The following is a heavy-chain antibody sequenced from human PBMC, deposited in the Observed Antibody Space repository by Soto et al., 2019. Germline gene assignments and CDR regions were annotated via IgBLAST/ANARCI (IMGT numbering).Heavy chain of an antibody. Sequence: EVQLVESGGGLVKPGRSLRLSCTASGFTFGDYAMSWFRQAPGKGLEWVGFIRSKAYGGTTEYAASVKGRFTISRDDSKSIAYLQMNSLKTEDTAVYYCTREKSFGRDGYPHLKTFDYWGQGTLVTVSS. CDR3: TREKSFGRDGYPHLKTFDY. V-gene: IGHV3-49*05. J-gene: IGHJ4*02. CDR2: IRSKAYGGTT. CDR1: GFTFGDYA. D-gene: IGHD5-12*01.